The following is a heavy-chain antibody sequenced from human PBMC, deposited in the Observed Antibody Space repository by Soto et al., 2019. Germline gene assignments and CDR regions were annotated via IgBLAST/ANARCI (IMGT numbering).Heavy chain of an antibody. V-gene: IGHV1-69*13. Sequence: ASVKVSCKASGDTFNTFAISWVRQAPGQGLEWMGGIIPIFGTPDYAQHFPGRVTISADESTNTAYLELSSLRSEDTAVYYCARSPGITGTRASQYAMDVWGQGTTVTVSS. CDR1: GDTFNTFA. D-gene: IGHD1-20*01. CDR3: ARSPGITGTRASQYAMDV. J-gene: IGHJ6*02. CDR2: IIPIFGTP.